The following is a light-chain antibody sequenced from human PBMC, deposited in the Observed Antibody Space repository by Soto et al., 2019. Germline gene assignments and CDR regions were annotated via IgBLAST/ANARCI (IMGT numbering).Light chain of an antibody. V-gene: IGLV1-40*01. Sequence: QSVLTQPPSVSGAPGQRVTISCTGSTGYDVHWYQQFPGTAPKLLIHDNSIRPSGVPDRFSGSKSGTSASLAITGLQAEDEADYYWPSHDRRLGGWVFGGGTKVTVL. CDR2: DNS. CDR3: PSHDRRLGGWV. J-gene: IGLJ3*02. CDR1: TGYD.